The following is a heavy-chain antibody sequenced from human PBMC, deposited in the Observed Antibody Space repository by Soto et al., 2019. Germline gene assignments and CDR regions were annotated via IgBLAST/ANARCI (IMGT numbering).Heavy chain of an antibody. CDR3: ARGSSNWAYYFDF. V-gene: IGHV3-48*02. CDR1: VFTFSRYS. Sequence: EVHLVESGGGLVQPGGSLRLSCAASVFTFSRYSLNWVRQAPGKWLAWVSYITSSGTTVYYADSVRGRFTISRDNAKHSLSLQMNRLRDDDPAVYYCARGSSNWAYYFDFWGQGTLVTVSS. CDR2: ITSSGTTV. J-gene: IGHJ4*02. D-gene: IGHD6-13*01.